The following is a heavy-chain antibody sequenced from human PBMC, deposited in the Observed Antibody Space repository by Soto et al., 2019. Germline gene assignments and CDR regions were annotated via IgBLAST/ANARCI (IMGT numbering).Heavy chain of an antibody. V-gene: IGHV3-7*01. CDR1: GFAFSQYW. J-gene: IGHJ4*02. D-gene: IGHD5-12*01. Sequence: EVQFVESGGDLVQPGGSLRLSCAASGFAFSQYWINWVRQPPGKGLEWVVIMNQDGSKRYYGASVMGRFTISIDNGKNSLYLQMNSRRDDDTTVYFSARDMGLSGYSSEFDYWGLGTRVTVTS. CDR2: MNQDGSKR. CDR3: ARDMGLSGYSSEFDY.